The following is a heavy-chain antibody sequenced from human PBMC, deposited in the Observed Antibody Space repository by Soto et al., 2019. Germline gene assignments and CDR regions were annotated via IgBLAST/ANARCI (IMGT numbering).Heavy chain of an antibody. D-gene: IGHD4-4*01. V-gene: IGHV4-34*01. CDR2: INHSGST. J-gene: IGHJ6*03. Sequence: SETLCLTCAVYGGSFSGYCWSWIRQPTGKGLEWIGEINHSGSTKYNPSLKSRVTISGDTSKNQFSLKLSSVTAADTAVYYCARASPTVTHYYYYMDVWGKGTTVTVSS. CDR3: ARASPTVTHYYYYMDV. CDR1: GGSFSGYC.